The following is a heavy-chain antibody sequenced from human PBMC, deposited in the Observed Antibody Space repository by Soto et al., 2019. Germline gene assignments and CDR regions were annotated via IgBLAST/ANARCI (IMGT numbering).Heavy chain of an antibody. D-gene: IGHD3-3*01. Sequence: SVKVSCKASGYTLTSYYMHWVRQAPGQGLEWMGGIIPIFGTANYAQKFQGRVTITADESTSTAYMELSSLRSEDTAVYYCARAGFTMPYGMDVWGQGTTVTVSS. CDR2: IIPIFGTA. V-gene: IGHV1-69*13. CDR1: GYTLTSYY. J-gene: IGHJ6*02. CDR3: ARAGFTMPYGMDV.